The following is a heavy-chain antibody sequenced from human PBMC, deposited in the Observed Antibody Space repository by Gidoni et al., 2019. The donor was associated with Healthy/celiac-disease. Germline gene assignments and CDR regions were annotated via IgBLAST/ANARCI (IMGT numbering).Heavy chain of an antibody. Sequence: QVQLVQSGAEVKKPGSSVKVSCKASGGTFSSYTISWVRQAPGQGLEWMGRIIPILGIANYAQKFQGRVTITADKSTSTAYMELSSLRSEDTAVYYCALEGIMTTVIYPDYWGQGTLVTVSS. CDR2: IIPILGIA. J-gene: IGHJ4*02. CDR1: GGTFSSYT. CDR3: ALEGIMTTVIYPDY. V-gene: IGHV1-69*02. D-gene: IGHD4-17*01.